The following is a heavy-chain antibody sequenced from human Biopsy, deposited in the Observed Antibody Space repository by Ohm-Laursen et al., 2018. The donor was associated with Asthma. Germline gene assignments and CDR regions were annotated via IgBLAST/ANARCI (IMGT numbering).Heavy chain of an antibody. Sequence: SSVKVSCKSSGGTFSSNSINWVRQAPGQGLEWMGRVIPIFGPTNYAQKFQGRVTISADDSTSTAYMELSSLSSEDTALYYCARGPEYVRSSGALDYWGQGTLVTVSS. CDR2: VIPIFGPT. J-gene: IGHJ4*02. V-gene: IGHV1-69*15. D-gene: IGHD2-2*01. CDR3: ARGPEYVRSSGALDY. CDR1: GGTFSSNS.